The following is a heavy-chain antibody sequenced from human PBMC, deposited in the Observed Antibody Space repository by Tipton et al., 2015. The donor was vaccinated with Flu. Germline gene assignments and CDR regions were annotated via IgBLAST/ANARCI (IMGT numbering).Heavy chain of an antibody. CDR2: ISYDGSNK. V-gene: IGHV3-30*18. J-gene: IGHJ6*02. CDR1: GFTFSSYG. CDR3: AKDLVVVPAAIYYYGMDV. D-gene: IGHD2-2*02. Sequence: SLRLSCAASGFTFSSYGMHWVRQAPGKGLEWVAVISYDGSNKYYADSVKGRFTISRDNSKNTLYLQMNSLRAEDTAVYYCAKDLVVVPAAIYYYGMDVWGQGTTVTVSS.